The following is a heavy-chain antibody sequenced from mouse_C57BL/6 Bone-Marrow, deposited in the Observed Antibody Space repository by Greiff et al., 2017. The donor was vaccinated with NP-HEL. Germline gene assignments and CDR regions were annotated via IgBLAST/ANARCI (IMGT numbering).Heavy chain of an antibody. CDR3: ARDGRSTTVVTYFDY. J-gene: IGHJ2*01. CDR1: GFTFSSYA. CDR2: ISDGGSYT. Sequence: DVMLVESGGGLVKPGGSLKLSCAASGFTFSSYAMSWVRQTPEKRLEWVATISDGGSYTSYPDNVKGRFTISRDNAKNNRYLQVCNQKSDVTAVYYCARDGRSTTVVTYFDYWGQGTTLTVSS. V-gene: IGHV5-4*01. D-gene: IGHD1-1*01.